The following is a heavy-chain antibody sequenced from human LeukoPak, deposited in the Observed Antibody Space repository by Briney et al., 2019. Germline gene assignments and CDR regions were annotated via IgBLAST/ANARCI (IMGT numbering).Heavy chain of an antibody. CDR1: GYSFISYW. Sequence: GESLKISCKGSGYSFISYWIAWVRQMPGKGLEWMGIIYPGDSDTRYGPSFQGQVTISADKSFSTAYLQWSSLKASDTAMYYCARSRSTYSGSYGYWGQGTLVTVSS. CDR2: IYPGDSDT. CDR3: ARSRSTYSGSYGY. D-gene: IGHD1-26*01. V-gene: IGHV5-51*01. J-gene: IGHJ4*01.